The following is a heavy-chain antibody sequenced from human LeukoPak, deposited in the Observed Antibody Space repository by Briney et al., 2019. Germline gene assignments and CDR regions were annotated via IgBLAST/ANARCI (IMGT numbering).Heavy chain of an antibody. J-gene: IGHJ4*02. CDR2: IYYSGST. Sequence: KTSETLSLTCTVSGGSISSYYWSWIRQPPGKGLEWIGYIYYSGSTNYNPSLKSRVTISVDTSKNQFSLKPSSVTAADTCVYYCARGGQWLAPDYWGQGTLVTVSS. V-gene: IGHV4-59*01. CDR3: ARGGQWLAPDY. D-gene: IGHD6-19*01. CDR1: GGSISSYY.